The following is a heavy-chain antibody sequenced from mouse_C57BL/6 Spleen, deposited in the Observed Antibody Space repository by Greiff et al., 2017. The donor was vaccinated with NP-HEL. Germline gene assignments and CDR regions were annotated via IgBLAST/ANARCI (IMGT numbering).Heavy chain of an antibody. CDR1: GFTFSSYA. J-gene: IGHJ1*03. V-gene: IGHV5-9-1*02. CDR2: ISSGGDYI. Sequence: EVQLQESGEGLVKPGGSLKLSCAASGFTFSSYAMSWVRQTPEKRLEWVAYISSGGDYIYYADTVKGRFTISRDNARNTLYLQMSSLKSEDTAMYYCTRVEGDGSSYWYFDVWGTGTTVTVSS. D-gene: IGHD1-1*01. CDR3: TRVEGDGSSYWYFDV.